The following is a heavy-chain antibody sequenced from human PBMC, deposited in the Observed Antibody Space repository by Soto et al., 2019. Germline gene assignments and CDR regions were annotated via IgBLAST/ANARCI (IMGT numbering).Heavy chain of an antibody. CDR1: GGSFSGYY. D-gene: IGHD3-10*01. CDR2: SNHILST. V-gene: IGHV4-34*01. CDR3: ARGRLYYWSPPFFDP. J-gene: IGHJ5*02. Sequence: SETLSLTCAVYGGSFSGYYGSWIRQPPVNGLEFSGESNHILSTNYKPSVKSRFTMAVDGSKSHFSLKRSSVTAADTAVYYCARGRLYYWSPPFFDPCGQGTMGTVSS.